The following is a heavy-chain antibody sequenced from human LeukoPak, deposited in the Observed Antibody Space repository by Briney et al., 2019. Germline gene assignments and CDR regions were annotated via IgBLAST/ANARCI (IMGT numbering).Heavy chain of an antibody. CDR3: ARDQEGFDY. CDR2: INPNSGST. J-gene: IGHJ4*02. V-gene: IGHV1-46*01. CDR1: GYTFTGYY. Sequence: GASVTVSCKASGYTFTGYYMHWVRQAPGQGLEWMGRINPNSGSTSYAQKFQGRVTVTRDTSTSTVHMELSGLRSEDTAVYYCARDQEGFDYWGQGTLVTVSS.